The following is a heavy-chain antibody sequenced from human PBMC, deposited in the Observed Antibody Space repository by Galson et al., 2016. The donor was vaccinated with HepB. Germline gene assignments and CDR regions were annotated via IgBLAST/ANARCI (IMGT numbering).Heavy chain of an antibody. V-gene: IGHV3-73*01. Sequence: SLRLSCAASGFSFSGSAMRWVRQPSGKGLEWIGLIRNKANNYATEYGDSVKGRFSISRDDSKNTAYLQMNSLQTDDTAVYYCIRQPGVDSSPWGQGTLVTVS. CDR3: IRQPGVDSSP. CDR2: IRNKANNYAT. CDR1: GFSFSGSA. J-gene: IGHJ4*02. D-gene: IGHD3-3*01.